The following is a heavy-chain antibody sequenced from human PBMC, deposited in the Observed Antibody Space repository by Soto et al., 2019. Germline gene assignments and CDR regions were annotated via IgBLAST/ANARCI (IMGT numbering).Heavy chain of an antibody. Sequence: QVQLQESGPGLVKPSETLSLTCTVSGGSISSYYWSWIRQPPGKGLEWIGYIYYSGSTNYNPSLKSRVTISVDTSKNQFSLKLSSVTAADTAVYYWARETGTNNWFDPWGQGTLVTVSS. CDR3: ARETGTNNWFDP. CDR1: GGSISSYY. V-gene: IGHV4-59*01. D-gene: IGHD1-1*01. CDR2: IYYSGST. J-gene: IGHJ5*02.